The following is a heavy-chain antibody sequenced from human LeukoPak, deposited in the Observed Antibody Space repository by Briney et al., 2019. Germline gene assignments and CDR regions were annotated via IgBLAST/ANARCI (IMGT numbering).Heavy chain of an antibody. V-gene: IGHV3-30*03. J-gene: IGHJ4*02. CDR2: ISYDGKNK. CDR1: GFTFSSYG. Sequence: GRSLRLSCAASGFTFSSYGMHWVRQAPGKGPEWVAVISYDGKNKYYADSVKGRFTISRDNSKNTLYLQMNSLRLEDTAVYYCGGDSHWSDYWGQGTLVTVSS. D-gene: IGHD3-3*01. CDR3: GGDSHWSDY.